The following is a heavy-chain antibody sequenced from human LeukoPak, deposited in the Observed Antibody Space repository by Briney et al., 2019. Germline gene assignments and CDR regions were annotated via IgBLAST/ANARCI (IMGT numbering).Heavy chain of an antibody. CDR1: GFTFSSYN. CDR2: ISSTSIYI. V-gene: IGHV3-21*06. D-gene: IGHD1-26*01. Sequence: PGGSLRLSCAASGFTFSSYNMNWVRQAPGKGLEWVSSISSTSIYIYYADSVKGRFTISRDNAKNSLYLQMNSLRAKDTAVYYCARGEDFDYWGQGTLVTVSS. J-gene: IGHJ4*02. CDR3: ARGEDFDY.